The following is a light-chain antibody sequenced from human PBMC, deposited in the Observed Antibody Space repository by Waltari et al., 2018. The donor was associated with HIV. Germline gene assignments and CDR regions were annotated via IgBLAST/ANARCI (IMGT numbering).Light chain of an antibody. Sequence: DIVMTQSPDSLAVSLGERATINCKSSQRVLYSSNNKNYLAWYQKKPGQPPSLLIYWASTRASGVPDRFSGSGSGTDFTLTISRLQAEDVAVYYCQQYYSTPPTFGQGTKVEIK. CDR2: WAS. V-gene: IGKV4-1*01. CDR1: QRVLYSSNNKNY. J-gene: IGKJ1*01. CDR3: QQYYSTPPT.